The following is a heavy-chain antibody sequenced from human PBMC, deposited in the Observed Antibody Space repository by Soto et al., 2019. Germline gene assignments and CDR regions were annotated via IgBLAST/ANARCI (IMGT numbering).Heavy chain of an antibody. V-gene: IGHV3-9*01. CDR2: ISWNSGSI. J-gene: IGHJ4*02. Sequence: SLRLSCAASGVTFDDYAMHWVRQAPGKGLEWVSGISWNSGSIGYADSVKGRFTISRDNAKNSLYLQMNSLRAEDTALYYCANLRSDYYVSGSYLTSDYWGRGTLVTVSS. CDR1: GVTFDDYA. D-gene: IGHD3-10*01. CDR3: ANLRSDYYVSGSYLTSDY.